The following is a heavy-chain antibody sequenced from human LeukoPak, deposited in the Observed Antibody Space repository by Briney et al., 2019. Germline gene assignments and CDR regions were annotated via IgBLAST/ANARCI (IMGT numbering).Heavy chain of an antibody. Sequence: GSVKVSCKASGYTFTSYGISWVRQAPGQGLEWMGWISAYNGNANYAQKLQGRVTMTTDTSTSTAYMELRSLRSDDTAVYYCARDRGYSYGSYLGYYYGMDVWGQGTTVTVSS. D-gene: IGHD5-18*01. CDR2: ISAYNGNA. J-gene: IGHJ6*02. V-gene: IGHV1-18*01. CDR3: ARDRGYSYGSYLGYYYGMDV. CDR1: GYTFTSYG.